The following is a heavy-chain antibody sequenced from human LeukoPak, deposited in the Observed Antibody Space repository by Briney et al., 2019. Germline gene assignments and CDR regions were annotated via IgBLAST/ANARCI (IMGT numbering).Heavy chain of an antibody. CDR2: INPSGGST. V-gene: IGHV1-46*01. D-gene: IGHD3-22*01. CDR1: GYTFTSYY. CDR3: ARGNGYYDSSGNIDY. Sequence: ASVKVSCKASGYTFTSYYMRWVRQAPGQGLEWMGIINPSGGSTSYAQKFQGRVTMTRDMSTSTVYMELSSLRSEDTAVYYCARGNGYYDSSGNIDYWGQGTLVTVSS. J-gene: IGHJ4*02.